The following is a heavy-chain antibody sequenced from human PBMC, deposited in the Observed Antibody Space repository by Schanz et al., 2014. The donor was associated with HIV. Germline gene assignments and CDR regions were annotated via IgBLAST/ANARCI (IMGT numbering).Heavy chain of an antibody. J-gene: IGHJ5*02. CDR2: ISWNSGNI. CDR1: GFTFDDYD. D-gene: IGHD3-16*01. CDR3: VKDSGTMISGTRWFDP. Sequence: EVQLVESGGGLVQPGRSLRLSCEASGFTFDDYDMHWVRQAPGKGLEWVSSISWNSGNIGYADSVKGRFTISRDNGKDSLYLQMNSLRAEDTALYYCVKDSGTMISGTRWFDPWGQGSLATVSS. V-gene: IGHV3-9*01.